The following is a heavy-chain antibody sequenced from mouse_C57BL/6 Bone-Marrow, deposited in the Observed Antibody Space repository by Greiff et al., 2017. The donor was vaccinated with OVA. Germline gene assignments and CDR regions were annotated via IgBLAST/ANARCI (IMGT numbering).Heavy chain of an antibody. CDR3: ARQGNDDFYAMDY. J-gene: IGHJ4*01. Sequence: EVKLMESGGGLVQPGGSLKLSCAASGFTFSDYYMYWVRQTPEKRLEWVAYISNGGGSTYYPDTVKGRFTISRDNAKNTLYLQMSRLKSEDTAMDYCARQGNDDFYAMDYWGQGTSVTVSS. CDR1: GFTFSDYY. CDR2: ISNGGGST. V-gene: IGHV5-12*01.